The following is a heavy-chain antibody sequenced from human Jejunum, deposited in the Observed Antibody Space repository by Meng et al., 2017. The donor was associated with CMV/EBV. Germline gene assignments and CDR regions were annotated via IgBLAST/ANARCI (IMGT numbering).Heavy chain of an antibody. V-gene: IGHV2-5*02. CDR1: FSRSSSPVG. J-gene: IGHJ4*02. Sequence: FSRSSSPVGCGWIRQPPGKALEWLAFIYWDDDKRYNPSLKNRLTITKDAPKNQVVLTMTNMDPADTGTYHCVHRKDYSGNWNGGSADFWGQGALVTVSS. CDR3: VHRKDYSGNWNGGSADF. CDR2: IYWDDDK. D-gene: IGHD1-1*01.